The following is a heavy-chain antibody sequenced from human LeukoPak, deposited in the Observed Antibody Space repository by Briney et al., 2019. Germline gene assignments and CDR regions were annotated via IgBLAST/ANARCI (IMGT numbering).Heavy chain of an antibody. CDR1: GYTFTGYY. J-gene: IGHJ4*02. V-gene: IGHV1-2*06. D-gene: IGHD6-19*01. CDR2: INPNSGGT. CDR3: ARPLGEAGTSDRGLDY. Sequence: WASVKVSCKASGYTFTGYYMHWVRQAPGQRLEWMGRINPNSGGTNYAQKFQGRVTMTRDTSISTAYMELSRLRSDDTAVYYCARPLGEAGTSDRGLDYWGQGTLVTVSS.